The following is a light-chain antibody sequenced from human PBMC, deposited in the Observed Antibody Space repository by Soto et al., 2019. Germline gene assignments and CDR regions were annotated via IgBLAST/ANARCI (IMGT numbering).Light chain of an antibody. Sequence: DIVMTQSPDSLAVSLGERASINCKSSQSVLYSSNNKNNLAWYQQKPGQPPKLLIYWASTRESGVPDRFSGSGSGTDFTLTISGLQPEDVAVYYCQQYYSAPETFGQGTKVEIK. CDR3: QQYYSAPET. V-gene: IGKV4-1*01. CDR1: QSVLYSSNNKNN. J-gene: IGKJ1*01. CDR2: WAS.